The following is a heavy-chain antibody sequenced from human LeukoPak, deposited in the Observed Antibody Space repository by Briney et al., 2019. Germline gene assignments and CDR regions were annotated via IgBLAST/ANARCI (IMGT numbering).Heavy chain of an antibody. D-gene: IGHD3-22*01. CDR2: ITPSGGSP. Sequence: GASVKVSCKASGYTFTNYYMHWVRQAPGQGLEWMGIITPSGGSPSYAQKFQGRVSMTRDTSTSTVYMELSSLRSEDTAVYYCARVLGWYYDSSGYSRAFDYWGQGTLVTVSS. J-gene: IGHJ4*02. CDR3: ARVLGWYYDSSGYSRAFDY. CDR1: GYTFTNYY. V-gene: IGHV1-46*01.